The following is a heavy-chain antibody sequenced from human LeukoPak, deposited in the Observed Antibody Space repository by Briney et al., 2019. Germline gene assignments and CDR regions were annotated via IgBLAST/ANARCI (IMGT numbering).Heavy chain of an antibody. V-gene: IGHV3-30-3*01. CDR2: VSYDGTNE. CDR3: ARAGRADGDYHYFDY. D-gene: IGHD4-17*01. Sequence: GGSLRLSCEASGVIFNNFAFHWVRQAPGEGLEWVAAVSYDGTNEYYAESVRGRLTISRDNSKNTLYLQMNSLRDVDTAIYFCARAGRADGDYHYFDYWGQGTLVTVSS. J-gene: IGHJ4*02. CDR1: GVIFNNFA.